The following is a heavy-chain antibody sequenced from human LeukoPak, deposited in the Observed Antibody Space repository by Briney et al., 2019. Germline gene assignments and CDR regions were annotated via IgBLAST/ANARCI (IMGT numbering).Heavy chain of an antibody. CDR1: GFTFSSYG. J-gene: IGHJ3*02. Sequence: GGSLRLSCAASGFTFSSYGMHWVRQAPGKGLEWVAVISYDGSNKYYADSMKGRFTISRDNSKNTLYLQMNSLRAEDTAVYYCAKDLGGDFWSGYYSRDAFDIWGQGTMVTVSS. CDR3: AKDLGGDFWSGYYSRDAFDI. D-gene: IGHD3-3*01. V-gene: IGHV3-30*18. CDR2: ISYDGSNK.